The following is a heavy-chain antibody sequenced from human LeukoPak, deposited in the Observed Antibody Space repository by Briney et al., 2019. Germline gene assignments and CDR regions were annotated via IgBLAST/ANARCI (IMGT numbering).Heavy chain of an antibody. Sequence: ASVTVSCKASGYTFTGYYIHWVRQAPGQGLEWMGWINPNSGGTNYAQKFQGRVTMTRDTSISTAYMELRSLRSDDTAVYYCARDMGVALDYWGQGTLVTVSS. J-gene: IGHJ4*02. CDR2: INPNSGGT. V-gene: IGHV1-2*02. CDR3: ARDMGVALDY. D-gene: IGHD3-16*01. CDR1: GYTFTGYY.